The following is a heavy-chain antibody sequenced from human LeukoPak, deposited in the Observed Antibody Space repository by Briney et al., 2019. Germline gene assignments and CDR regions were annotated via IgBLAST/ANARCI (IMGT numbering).Heavy chain of an antibody. Sequence: SETLSLTCTVSGGSISSYYWSWIRQPPGKGLDWIGYIYYSGSTNYNPSLKSRVTISVDTSKNQFSLKLSSVTAADTAVYYCARETYSTASHNWFDPWGQGTLVTVSS. V-gene: IGHV4-59*01. CDR2: IYYSGST. J-gene: IGHJ5*02. CDR1: GGSISSYY. D-gene: IGHD4-11*01. CDR3: ARETYSTASHNWFDP.